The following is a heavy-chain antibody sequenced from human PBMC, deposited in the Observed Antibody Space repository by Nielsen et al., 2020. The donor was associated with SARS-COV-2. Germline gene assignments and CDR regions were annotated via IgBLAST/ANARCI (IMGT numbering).Heavy chain of an antibody. CDR1: GGSIVSGDDY. D-gene: IGHD5-18*01. CDR3: ARVWRGYRYDSSPYGIDV. CDR2: IYYTGSA. J-gene: IGHJ6*02. Sequence: SETLSLTCTVSGGSIVSGDDYWSWIRQPPGKGLECIGYIYYTGSAFYNPSLNSRGTISVDTSKNQFSLKLSSVTAADTAVYYCARVWRGYRYDSSPYGIDVWGQGTTVIVSS. V-gene: IGHV4-30-4*01.